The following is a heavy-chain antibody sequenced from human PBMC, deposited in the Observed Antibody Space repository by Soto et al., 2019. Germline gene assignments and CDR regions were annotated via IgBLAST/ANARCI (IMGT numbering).Heavy chain of an antibody. CDR3: ATMGTPVTGLYYFDY. CDR2: ISYSGTT. Sequence: QVQLQESGPGLVKPSQTLSLTCTVSGGSISSGNYYWSWIRQPPGKGLAWIGFISYSGTTHYSASLRSRVSISVDTSNNRFSLDLSSVTAADPAVYYCATMGTPVTGLYYFDYWGQGTLVTVSS. V-gene: IGHV4-30-4*01. D-gene: IGHD4-17*01. J-gene: IGHJ4*02. CDR1: GGSISSGNYY.